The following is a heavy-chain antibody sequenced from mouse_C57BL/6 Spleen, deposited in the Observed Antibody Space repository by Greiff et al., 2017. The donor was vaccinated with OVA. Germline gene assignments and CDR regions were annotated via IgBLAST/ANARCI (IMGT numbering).Heavy chain of an antibody. J-gene: IGHJ3*01. CDR3: ARDWPAWFAY. CDR1: GYTFTSSW. D-gene: IGHD4-1*01. V-gene: IGHV1-59*01. CDR2: IDPSDSYT. Sequence: QVQLQQPGAELVRPGTSVKLSCKASGYTFTSSWMHWVKQRPGQGLEWIGVIDPSDSYTNYNQKFKGKATLTVDTSSSTAYMQLSSLTSEDSAVYYCARDWPAWFAYWGQGTLVTVSA.